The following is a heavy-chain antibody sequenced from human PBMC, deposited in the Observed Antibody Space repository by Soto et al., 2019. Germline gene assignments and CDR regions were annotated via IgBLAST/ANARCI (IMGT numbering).Heavy chain of an antibody. CDR3: AHTYSGPRPAGYYGMDV. CDR2: ISGSGGST. J-gene: IGHJ6*02. Sequence: PGGSLRLSCAASGFTFSSYAMSWVRQAPGKGLEWVSAISGSGGSTYYADSVKGRFTISRDNSKNTLYLQMNSLRAEDTAVYYCAHTYSGPRPAGYYGMDVWGQGTTVTVSS. D-gene: IGHD1-26*01. CDR1: GFTFSSYA. V-gene: IGHV3-23*01.